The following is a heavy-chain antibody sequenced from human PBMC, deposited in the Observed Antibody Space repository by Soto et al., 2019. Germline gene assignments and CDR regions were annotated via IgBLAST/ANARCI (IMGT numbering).Heavy chain of an antibody. CDR1: GGSISSGGYY. J-gene: IGHJ4*02. V-gene: IGHV4-31*03. CDR2: IYYSGST. Sequence: QVQLQESGPGLVKPSQTLSLTCTVSGGSISSGGYYWSWIRQHPGKRLEWIGYIYYSGSTYYNPSRKSRVTISVDTSKTQFSLKLSSVTAADTAVYYCARVVLLLAYFDYWGQGTLVTVSS. D-gene: IGHD3-22*01. CDR3: ARVVLLLAYFDY.